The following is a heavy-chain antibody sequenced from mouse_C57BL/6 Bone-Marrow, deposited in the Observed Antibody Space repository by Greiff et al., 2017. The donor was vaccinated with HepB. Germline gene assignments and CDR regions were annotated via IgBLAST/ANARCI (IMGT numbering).Heavy chain of an antibody. CDR2: IYPGSGST. J-gene: IGHJ1*03. CDR1: GYTFTSYW. D-gene: IGHD2-12*01. V-gene: IGHV1-55*01. CDR3: AIRRGIYWYFDV. Sequence: VQLQQPGAELVKPGASVKMSCKASGYTFTSYWITWVKQRPGQGLEWIGDIYPGSGSTNYNEKFKSKATLTVDTSSSTAYMQLSSLTSEDSAVYYCAIRRGIYWYFDVWGTGTTVTVSS.